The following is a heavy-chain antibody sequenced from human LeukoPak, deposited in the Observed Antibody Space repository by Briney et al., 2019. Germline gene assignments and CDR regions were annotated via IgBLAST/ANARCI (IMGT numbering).Heavy chain of an antibody. D-gene: IGHD2-2*01. CDR2: INGDLTNT. Sequence: GRSLRLSCAASGFTFTDYWMHWVRQVAGKGLVWVSRINGDLTNTTYADSVKGRFTISRDNAKDTLYLQMNSLRAEDTAAYYCARAMPHDNWFNPWGERSLVTVSS. CDR1: GFTFTDYW. J-gene: IGHJ5*02. V-gene: IGHV3-74*03. CDR3: ARAMPHDNWFNP.